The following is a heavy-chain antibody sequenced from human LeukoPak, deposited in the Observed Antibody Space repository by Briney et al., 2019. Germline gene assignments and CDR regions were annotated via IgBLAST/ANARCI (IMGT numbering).Heavy chain of an antibody. CDR1: GGTFSSYA. Sequence: SVKVSCKASGGTFSSYAISWVRQAPGQGLEWMGGNIPIFGTANYAQKFQGRVTITAGESTSTAYMELSSLRSEDTAVYYCASHLGYDSRNDYFPDWGQGTLVTVSS. CDR2: NIPIFGTA. J-gene: IGHJ4*02. D-gene: IGHD3-22*01. CDR3: ASHLGYDSRNDYFPD. V-gene: IGHV1-69*13.